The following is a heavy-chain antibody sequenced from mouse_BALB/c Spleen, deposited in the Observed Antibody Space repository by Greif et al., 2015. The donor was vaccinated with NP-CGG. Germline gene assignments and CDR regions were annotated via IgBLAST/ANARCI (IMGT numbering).Heavy chain of an antibody. CDR3: ARNWKNYWYFDV. CDR2: IWSDGST. J-gene: IGHJ1*01. Sequence: VHLVESGPGLVAPSQSLSITCTVSGFSLASYGVHWVRQPPGKGLEWLVVIWSDGSTTYNSALKSRLSISKDNSKSQVFLKMNSLQTDDTAMYYCARNWKNYWYFDVWGAGTTVTVSS. V-gene: IGHV2-6*02. CDR1: GFSLASYG.